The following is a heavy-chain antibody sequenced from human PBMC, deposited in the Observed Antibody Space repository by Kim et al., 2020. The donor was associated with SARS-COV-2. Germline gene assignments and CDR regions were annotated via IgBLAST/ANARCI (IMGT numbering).Heavy chain of an antibody. V-gene: IGHV1-3*01. Sequence: TKYSQKCQGRVTITRDTSASTAYMELSSLRSEDTAVYYCARVRGGGSGSPWGQGTLVTVSS. D-gene: IGHD3-10*01. CDR2: T. J-gene: IGHJ5*02. CDR3: ARVRGGGSGSP.